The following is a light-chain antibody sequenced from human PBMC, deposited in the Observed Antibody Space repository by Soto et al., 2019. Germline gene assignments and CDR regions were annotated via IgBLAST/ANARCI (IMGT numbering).Light chain of an antibody. CDR2: AAS. Sequence: IQMTQSASSLSASVGDRVTITCRASQSISSYVNWYQQKPGKAPKLLIYAASNLQSGVPSRFSGSGSGTDFTLTISSLQPEEFATYYCQQSFTTPWTFGQGTKVEIK. CDR3: QQSFTTPWT. J-gene: IGKJ1*01. V-gene: IGKV1-39*01. CDR1: QSISSY.